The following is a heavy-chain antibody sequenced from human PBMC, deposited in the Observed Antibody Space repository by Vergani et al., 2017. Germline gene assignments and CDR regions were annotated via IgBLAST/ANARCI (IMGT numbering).Heavy chain of an antibody. CDR2: IYYSGST. Sequence: QVQLQESGPGLVKPSETLSLTCTVSGGSISSYYWSWIRQPPGKGLEWIGYIYYSGSTNYNPSLKSRVTISVDTSKNQFSLKLSSVTAADTAVYYCASGGSGYYYYYYGMDVWGQGTTVTGSS. CDR3: ASGGSGYYYYYYGMDV. J-gene: IGHJ6*02. CDR1: GGSISSYY. V-gene: IGHV4-59*08. D-gene: IGHD5-12*01.